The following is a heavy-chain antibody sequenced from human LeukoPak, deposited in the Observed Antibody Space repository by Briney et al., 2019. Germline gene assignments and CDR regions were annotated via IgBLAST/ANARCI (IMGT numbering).Heavy chain of an antibody. V-gene: IGHV1-2*02. CDR3: ARLSGYDWESFYDY. D-gene: IGHD5-12*01. J-gene: IGHJ4*02. Sequence: ASMKVSCKASGYTFTGYYMHWVRQAPGQGLEWMGWINPNSGGTNYAQKFQGRVTMTRDTSISTAYMELSRLRSDDTAVYYCARLSGYDWESFYDYWGQGTLVTVSS. CDR1: GYTFTGYY. CDR2: INPNSGGT.